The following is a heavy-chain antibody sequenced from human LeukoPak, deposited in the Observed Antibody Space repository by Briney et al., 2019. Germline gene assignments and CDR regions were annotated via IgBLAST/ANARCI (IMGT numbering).Heavy chain of an antibody. D-gene: IGHD5-18*01. Sequence: ASLKLSCKASGYTFTTYNINWVRQATGQGREWMGWMNTNSGNTGYAQKFQSRVTMSRNTSISTAFMELSGLRSEDTAVYFCARRNTAMVAGLDYSGQGSLVTASS. CDR2: MNTNSGNT. V-gene: IGHV1-8*01. CDR1: GYTFTTYN. CDR3: ARRNTAMVAGLDY. J-gene: IGHJ4*02.